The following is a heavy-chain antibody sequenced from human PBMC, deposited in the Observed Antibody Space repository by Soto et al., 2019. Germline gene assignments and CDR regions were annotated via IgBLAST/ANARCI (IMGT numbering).Heavy chain of an antibody. CDR1: GFTFSDYF. D-gene: IGHD3-3*01. J-gene: IGHJ4*02. CDR3: GKGDTIFGVVDD. Sequence: VGSLRLSCAGSGFTFSDYFITWIRQAPGKGLEWISYINNDATYRKYADSVKGRFTVSRDNAKNSVFLQMNSLRPEDTALYYCGKGDTIFGVVDDWGPGTLVTVSS. V-gene: IGHV3-11*06. CDR2: INNDATYR.